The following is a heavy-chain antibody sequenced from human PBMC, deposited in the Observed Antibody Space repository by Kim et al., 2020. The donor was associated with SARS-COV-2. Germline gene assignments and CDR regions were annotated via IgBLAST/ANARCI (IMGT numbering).Heavy chain of an antibody. D-gene: IGHD3-10*01. CDR1: GFTFSSNG. CDR2: ISYDGSDK. J-gene: IGHJ4*02. V-gene: IGHV3-30*18. Sequence: GGSLRLYCVASGFTFSSNGMFWIRQAPGKGLEWVAVISYDGSDKYYANSVKGRFTISRDNSKNTLSLQMNSLRTEDTAVYYCAKGGYGSYDYWGQGTLVTVSS. CDR3: AKGGYGSYDY.